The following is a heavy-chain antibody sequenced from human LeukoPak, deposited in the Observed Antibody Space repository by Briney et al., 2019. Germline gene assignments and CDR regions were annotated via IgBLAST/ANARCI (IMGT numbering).Heavy chain of an antibody. CDR2: ISWDGGST. J-gene: IGHJ5*02. D-gene: IGHD5-24*01. Sequence: GGSLRLSCAASGFTFDDYAMHWVRLAPGKGLEWVSLISWDGGSTYYADSVKGRFTISRDNSKNSLYLQMNSLRSEDTAVYYCARDNSVRDEAWWFNPWGQGTLVTVSS. CDR1: GFTFDDYA. V-gene: IGHV3-43D*03. CDR3: ARDNSVRDEAWWFNP.